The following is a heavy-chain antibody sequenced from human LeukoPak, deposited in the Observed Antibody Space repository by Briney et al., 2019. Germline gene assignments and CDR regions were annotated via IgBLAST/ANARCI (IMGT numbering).Heavy chain of an antibody. CDR2: IYPGDSDT. J-gene: IGHJ4*02. D-gene: IGHD2-2*01. V-gene: IGHV5-51*01. Sequence: GAALKISCQGSGYIFTSYWIGWVRQVPGKGLEWLGIIYPGDSDTRYSPSFQGQVTISADKSISTASLHESSLKASDTAMYYCARTAVPAATDYWGQGTLVTVSS. CDR1: GYIFTSYW. CDR3: ARTAVPAATDY.